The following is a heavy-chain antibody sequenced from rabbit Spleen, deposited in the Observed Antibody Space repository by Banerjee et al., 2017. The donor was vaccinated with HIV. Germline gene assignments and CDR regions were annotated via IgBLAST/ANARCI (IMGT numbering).Heavy chain of an antibody. Sequence: QSLEESGGDLVKPGASLTLTCSASGVSFSSNYYMCWVRQAPGKGLEWIACIDTGSSGFTYFATWAKGRFTCSKTSSTTVTLQMTRLTAADTATYFCARDTSSSFSSYGMDLWGQGTLVT. CDR3: ARDTSSSFSSYGMDL. V-gene: IGHV1S40*01. J-gene: IGHJ6*01. D-gene: IGHD1-1*01. CDR1: GVSFSSNYY. CDR2: IDTGSSGFT.